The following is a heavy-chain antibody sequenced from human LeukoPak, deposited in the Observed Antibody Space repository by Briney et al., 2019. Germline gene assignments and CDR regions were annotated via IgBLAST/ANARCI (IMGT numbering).Heavy chain of an antibody. CDR3: ARDRITNWPAYSKPSFHY. CDR1: GFTFSSSA. J-gene: IGHJ4*02. V-gene: IGHV3-30*01. Sequence: GGSLRLSCAASGFTFSSSAMHWVRQAPGKGLEWVAVISYDGRNEYYADSVKGRFTISRDNSKNTLYLQMNSLRAEDTAVYYCARDRITNWPAYSKPSFHYWGQGSLVTVSS. D-gene: IGHD4-11*01. CDR2: ISYDGRNE.